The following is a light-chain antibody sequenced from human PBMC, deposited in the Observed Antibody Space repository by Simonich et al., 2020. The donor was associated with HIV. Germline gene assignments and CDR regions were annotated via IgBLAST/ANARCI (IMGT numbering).Light chain of an antibody. V-gene: IGKV4-1*01. CDR3: QQYYSTPPT. Sequence: IVMTQSPDSLAVSLGERATINCKSSRSVLYSSNNKNYLAWYQQKPGQPPKLLIYWAATRESGVPDRFSASGSGTDFTLTISSLQAEDVAVYYCQQYYSTPPTFGQGTKVNIK. J-gene: IGKJ1*01. CDR1: RSVLYSSNNKNY. CDR2: WAA.